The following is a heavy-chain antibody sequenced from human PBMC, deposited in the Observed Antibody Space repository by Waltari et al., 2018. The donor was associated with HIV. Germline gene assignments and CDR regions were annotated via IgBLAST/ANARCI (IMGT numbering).Heavy chain of an antibody. D-gene: IGHD3-16*01. CDR3: AKDGQFAAP. V-gene: IGHV3-9*01. CDR1: GFTFDNYA. CDR2: ISWNSGSI. J-gene: IGHJ5*02. Sequence: EVQLVESGGGLVQPGRSLRLSCAASGFTFDNYAMHWVRQAPGKGLEWGSGISWNSGSIGYADSVKGRFTISRDNAKNSLYLQMNSLRAEDTALYYCAKDGQFAAPWGQGTLVTVSS.